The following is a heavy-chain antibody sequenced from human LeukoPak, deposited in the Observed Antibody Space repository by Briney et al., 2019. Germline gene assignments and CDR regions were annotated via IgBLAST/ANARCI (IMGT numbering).Heavy chain of an antibody. CDR3: ASQTMVQGVITAFDY. V-gene: IGHV1-18*01. D-gene: IGHD3-10*01. J-gene: IGHJ4*02. CDR1: GYTFTSYG. CDR2: ISAYNGNT. Sequence: ASVKVSCKASGYTFTSYGISWVRQAPGQGLEWMGWISAYNGNTNYAQKLQGRVTMTTDTSTSTAYMELRSLRSDDTAVYYCASQTMVQGVITAFDYWGQGTLVTVSS.